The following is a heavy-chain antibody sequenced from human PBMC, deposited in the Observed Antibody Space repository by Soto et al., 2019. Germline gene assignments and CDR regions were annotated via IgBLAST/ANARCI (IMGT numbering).Heavy chain of an antibody. Sequence: SGGSLRLSCAASGFTFSSYAMSWVRQAPGKGLEWVSAISGSGGSTYYADSVKGRFTISRDNSKNTLYLQMNSLRAEDTAVYYCAKHYGETDTYYYYYMDVWGKGTTVTVSS. CDR2: ISGSGGST. V-gene: IGHV3-23*01. CDR3: AKHYGETDTYYYYYMDV. D-gene: IGHD4-17*01. CDR1: GFTFSSYA. J-gene: IGHJ6*03.